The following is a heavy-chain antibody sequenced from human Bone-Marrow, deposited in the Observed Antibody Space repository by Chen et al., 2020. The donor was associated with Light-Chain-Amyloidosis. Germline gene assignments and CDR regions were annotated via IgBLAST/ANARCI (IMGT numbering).Heavy chain of an antibody. CDR3: TRKGGYFDF. CDR2: VSGSTDST. CDR1: GFNFSSFG. J-gene: IGHJ4*02. Sequence: EVQLVESGGGLVQPGGSLRLSCATSGFNFSSFGMSWVRQAPGKGLEWVSTVSGSTDSTYCACAVKGRFIISRDNSKSTIYLQMNSLRAGDTAVYFCTRKGGYFDFWGQGSLVTVSS. V-gene: IGHV3-23*04. D-gene: IGHD3-10*01.